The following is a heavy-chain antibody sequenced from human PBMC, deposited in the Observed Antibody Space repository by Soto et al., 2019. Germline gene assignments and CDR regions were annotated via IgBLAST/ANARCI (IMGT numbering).Heavy chain of an antibody. J-gene: IGHJ4*02. Sequence: GGSLRLSCVGSGFSFRKYAMNWVRQAPGKGLEWVSGVSGSGGSGRGFYADPVKGRFTISRDNSKNTLYLEMNSLRADDTAVYYCVRSGYCRAPNCNLRGPFDYWGQGTPVTVSS. D-gene: IGHD2-15*01. CDR3: VRSGYCRAPNCNLRGPFDY. CDR2: VSGSGGSGRG. V-gene: IGHV3-23*01. CDR1: GFSFRKYA.